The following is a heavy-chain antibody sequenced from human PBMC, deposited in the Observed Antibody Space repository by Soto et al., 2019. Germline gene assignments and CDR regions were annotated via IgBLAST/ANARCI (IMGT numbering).Heavy chain of an antibody. CDR2: IYPGDSDT. Sequence: GESLKISCQGSGYTFTNYWIGWVRQMPGKGLEWMGIIYPGDSDTKYNPSFQGQVTISADKSITTTYLQWSSLKASDTAIYYCAASIFYYGMDVWGQGTTVTSPQ. CDR3: AASIFYYGMDV. J-gene: IGHJ6*01. V-gene: IGHV5-51*01. CDR1: GYTFTNYW.